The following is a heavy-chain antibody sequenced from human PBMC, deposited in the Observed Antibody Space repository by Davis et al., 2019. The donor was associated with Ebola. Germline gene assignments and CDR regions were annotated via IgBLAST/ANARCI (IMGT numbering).Heavy chain of an antibody. D-gene: IGHD6-19*01. Sequence: SETLSLTCTVSGGSISSYYWSWIRQPPGKGLEWIGYIYYSGSTNYNPSLKSRVTISVDKSKNQFSLQLSSVTAADTTVYYCARYSGPDAFHIWGQGTMVTVSS. V-gene: IGHV4-59*12. CDR3: ARYSGPDAFHI. J-gene: IGHJ3*02. CDR2: IYYSGST. CDR1: GGSISSYY.